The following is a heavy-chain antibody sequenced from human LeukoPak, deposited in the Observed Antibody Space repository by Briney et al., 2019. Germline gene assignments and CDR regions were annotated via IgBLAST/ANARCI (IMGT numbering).Heavy chain of an antibody. D-gene: IGHD3-10*01. CDR2: IYTSGST. V-gene: IGHV4-4*07. J-gene: IGHJ6*03. CDR1: GGSISSYY. CDR3: ARSTMVRGVIGPYYYYYMDV. Sequence: SETLSLTCTVSGGSISSYYWSWIRQPAGKGLEWIGRIYTSGSTNYNPSLKSRVTISVDTSKNQFSLKLSSVTAADTAVYYCARSTMVRGVIGPYYYYYMDVWGKGTTVTISS.